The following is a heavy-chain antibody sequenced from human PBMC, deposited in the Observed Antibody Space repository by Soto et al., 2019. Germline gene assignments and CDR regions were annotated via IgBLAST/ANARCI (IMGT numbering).Heavy chain of an antibody. Sequence: NPSETLSLTCTVSGGPMSSFYWSWIRQPPGKGLQWIGSISYDGSTYYNPSLKSRVTISVDTSKNQFSLKLSSVTAADTAVYYCPSTLFGWGFGFAPWAQGTLVTVS. CDR2: ISYDGST. V-gene: IGHV4-59*01. J-gene: IGHJ5*02. CDR1: GGPMSSFY. CDR3: PSTLFGWGFGFAP. D-gene: IGHD3-10*02.